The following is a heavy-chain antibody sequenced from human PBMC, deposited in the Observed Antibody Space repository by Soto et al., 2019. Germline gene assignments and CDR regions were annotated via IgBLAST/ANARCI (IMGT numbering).Heavy chain of an antibody. CDR2: INPNSGGT. CDR3: AKGSHGGSGSSGWFDP. V-gene: IGHV1-2*04. J-gene: IGHJ5*02. D-gene: IGHD6-25*01. Sequence: ASVKVSCKASGYTFTGYYMHWVRQAPGQGLEWMGWINPNSGGTNYAQKFQGWVTMTRDTSISTAYMELSRLRSDDTAVYYCAKGSHGGSGSSGWFDPWGQGTLVTVSS. CDR1: GYTFTGYY.